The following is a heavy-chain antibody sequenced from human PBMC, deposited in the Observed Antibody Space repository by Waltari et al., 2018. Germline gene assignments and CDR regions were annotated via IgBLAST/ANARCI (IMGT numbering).Heavy chain of an antibody. CDR3: ARHEGVGATDY. Sequence: QLQLQESGPGLVKPSETLSLTCTVSGGSISSSSYYWGWIRQPPGKGLELIGSIYYSGSTYYNPSLKSRVTISVDTYKNQFSLKLSSVTAADTAVYYWARHEGVGATDYWGQGTLVTVSS. CDR1: GGSISSSSYY. CDR2: IYYSGST. D-gene: IGHD1-26*01. V-gene: IGHV4-39*01. J-gene: IGHJ4*02.